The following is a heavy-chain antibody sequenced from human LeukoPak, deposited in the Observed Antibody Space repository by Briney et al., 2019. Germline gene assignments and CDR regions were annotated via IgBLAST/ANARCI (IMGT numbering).Heavy chain of an antibody. CDR2: MNPNSGNT. CDR3: ARSPMVRGGLDV. CDR1: GYTFTSYD. V-gene: IGHV1-8*01. D-gene: IGHD3-10*01. Sequence: ASVTVSCKASGYTFTSYDINWVRQATGQGLEWMGWMNPNSGNTGYAQKFQGRVTMTRNTSISTAYMELSSLRSEDTAVYYCARSPMVRGGLDVWGQGTTVTVSS. J-gene: IGHJ6*02.